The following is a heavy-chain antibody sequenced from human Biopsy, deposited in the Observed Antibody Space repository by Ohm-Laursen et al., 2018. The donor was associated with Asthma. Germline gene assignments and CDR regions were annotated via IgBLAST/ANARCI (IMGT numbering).Heavy chain of an antibody. CDR1: GGSFSSSY. Sequence: SQTLSLTCAVHGGSFSSSYWSWIRQTPGKGLERLGDTHYMGYNNPNPSLRSRLTLSVDPSKSQFSLRLTSLAAADTAVYYCARGSSSRLSQWELLVSGGKRAHSYYGMDVWGQGTTVTVSS. CDR3: ARGSSSRLSQWELLVSGGKRAHSYYGMDV. D-gene: IGHD1-26*01. CDR2: THYMGYN. J-gene: IGHJ6*02. V-gene: IGHV4-34*01.